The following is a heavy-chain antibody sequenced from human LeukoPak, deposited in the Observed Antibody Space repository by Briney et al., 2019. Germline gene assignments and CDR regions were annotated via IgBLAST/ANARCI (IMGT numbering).Heavy chain of an antibody. CDR3: AKDSPGFGIVFDS. CDR2: ITAVVGNK. V-gene: IGHV3-23*01. J-gene: IGHJ4*02. CDR1: RFTFSTYS. D-gene: IGHD3-16*01. Sequence: PGGSLRLSCAASRFTFSTYSMSWVRHAPGNLLEWDSTITAVVGNKDYANSMKGRFTISRDNSKNAMYLQMNSLRAEDTAVYYCAKDSPGFGIVFDSWGQGTLVTVSS.